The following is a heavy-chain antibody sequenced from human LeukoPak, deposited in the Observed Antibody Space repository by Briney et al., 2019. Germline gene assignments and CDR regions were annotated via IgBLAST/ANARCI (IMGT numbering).Heavy chain of an antibody. J-gene: IGHJ4*02. CDR2: IYTGGST. V-gene: IGHV3-53*01. Sequence: GGSLRLSCAASGFTVSSNYMTWVRQAPGKGLEWVSVIYTGGSTYYADSVKGRLTISRDNSKNTLYLQMNSLRADDTAVYYCARGGTTMIVPTSWGQGTLVTVSS. CDR3: ARGGTTMIVPTS. D-gene: IGHD3-22*01. CDR1: GFTVSSNY.